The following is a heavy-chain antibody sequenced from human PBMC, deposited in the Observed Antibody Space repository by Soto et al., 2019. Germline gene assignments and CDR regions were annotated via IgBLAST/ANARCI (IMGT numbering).Heavy chain of an antibody. J-gene: IGHJ3*02. V-gene: IGHV4-30-4*01. CDR2: IYYSGST. CDR1: GGSISIGDYY. CDR3: ARVPQWLWAAFDI. Sequence: NPSGTLSLTCTVSGGSISIGDYYGSWIRQPPGKGLEWIGYIYYSGSTYYNPSLKSRVTISVDTSKNQFSLKLSSVTAADTAVYYCARVPQWLWAAFDIWGQGTMVTVSS. D-gene: IGHD3-22*01.